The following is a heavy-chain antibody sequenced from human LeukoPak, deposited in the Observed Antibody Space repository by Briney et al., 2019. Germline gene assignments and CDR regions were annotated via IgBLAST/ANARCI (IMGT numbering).Heavy chain of an antibody. CDR2: SSSSSSYK. CDR3: ARGYSDILTGYSPYYFDY. J-gene: IGHJ4*02. Sequence: GGSLRLSCAASGFTFSSYSMNWVRQAPGRGLEWVSSSSSSSSYKYYADSVKGRFTISRDSAKTSLYLQMNSLRAEDTAVYYCARGYSDILTGYSPYYFDYWGQGTLVTVSS. CDR1: GFTFSSYS. D-gene: IGHD3-9*01. V-gene: IGHV3-21*01.